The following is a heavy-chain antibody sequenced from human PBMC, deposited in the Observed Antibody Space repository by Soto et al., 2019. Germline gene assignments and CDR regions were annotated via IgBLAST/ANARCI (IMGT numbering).Heavy chain of an antibody. V-gene: IGHV6-1*01. CDR3: ARDSVSGYYDFWSGPGGFDP. D-gene: IGHD3-3*01. J-gene: IGHJ5*02. Sequence: PTHTVSLTCAICGGSVSSNSAAWNWIRQSPSRGLEWLGRTYYRSKWYNDYAVSVKSRITINPDTSKNQFSLQLNSVTPEDTAVYYCARDSVSGYYDFWSGPGGFDPWGQGTLVTVSS. CDR1: GGSVSSNSAA. CDR2: TYYRSKWYN.